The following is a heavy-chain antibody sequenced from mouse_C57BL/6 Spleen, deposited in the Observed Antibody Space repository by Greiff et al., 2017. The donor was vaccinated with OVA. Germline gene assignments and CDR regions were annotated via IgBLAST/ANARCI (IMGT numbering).Heavy chain of an antibody. CDR2: IYPRSGNT. CDR1: GYTFTSYG. CDR3: AREGTTVVADEGYFDV. Sequence: QVHVKQSGAELARPGASVKLSCKASGYTFTSYGISWVKQRTGQGLEWIGEIYPRSGNTYYNEKFKGKATLTADKSSSTAYMELRSLTSEDSAVYFCAREGTTVVADEGYFDVWGTGTTVTVSS. J-gene: IGHJ1*03. V-gene: IGHV1-81*01. D-gene: IGHD1-1*01.